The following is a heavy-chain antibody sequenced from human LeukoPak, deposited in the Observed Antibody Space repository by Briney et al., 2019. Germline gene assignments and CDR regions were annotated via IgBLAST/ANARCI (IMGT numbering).Heavy chain of an antibody. V-gene: IGHV3-30*04. J-gene: IGHJ6*03. Sequence: PGGSLRLSCAASGFTFSSYAMHWVRQAPGKGLEWVAVISYDGSNKYYADSVKGRFTISRDNSKNTLYLQMNSLRAEDTAVYYCAKDQVGGSYYYYYCMDVWGKGTTVTISS. CDR1: GFTFSSYA. D-gene: IGHD1-26*01. CDR2: ISYDGSNK. CDR3: AKDQVGGSYYYYYCMDV.